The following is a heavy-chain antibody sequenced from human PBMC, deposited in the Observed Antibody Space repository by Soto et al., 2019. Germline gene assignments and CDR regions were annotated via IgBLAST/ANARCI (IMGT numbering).Heavy chain of an antibody. CDR3: ARRLPHDYGFDR. CDR2: ISGRGGTT. J-gene: IGHJ4*01. D-gene: IGHD4-17*01. Sequence: EVQLLKSGGGLAQTGGSLRLSCAASGFTFGNYAMSWVRHAPRKGLEWVSAISGRGGTTFYADSVKGRFTISRDNSKNTLYLQLNSLRAEDTAIYYCARRLPHDYGFDRWGHGTLVTVSS. CDR1: GFTFGNYA. V-gene: IGHV3-23*01.